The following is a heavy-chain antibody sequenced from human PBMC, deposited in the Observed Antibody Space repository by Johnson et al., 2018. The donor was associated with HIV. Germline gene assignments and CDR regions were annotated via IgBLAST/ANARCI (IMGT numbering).Heavy chain of an antibody. CDR1: GFSFSAYY. CDR2: ISSSGTPK. CDR3: ARDRCSSTSCIDAFDI. Sequence: QVQLVESGGGVVQPGGSLRLSCEASGFSFSAYYMTWIRQAPGKGLEWVSSISSSGTPKYYADSVKGRFTISRDNSKNTLYLQMNSQRAEDTAVYYCARDRCSSTSCIDAFDIWGQGTMVTVSS. D-gene: IGHD2-2*01. J-gene: IGHJ3*02. V-gene: IGHV3-11*04.